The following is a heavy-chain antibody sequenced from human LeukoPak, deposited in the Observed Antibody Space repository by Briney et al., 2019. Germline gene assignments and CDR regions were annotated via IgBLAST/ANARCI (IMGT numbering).Heavy chain of an antibody. CDR1: GGSISSHY. Sequence: SETLSLTCTVSGGSISSHYWRWIRQPPGKGLEWIGNIYYSGSTNYNPSLKSRVTISVDTSKSQFSLQLSSVTAADTAVYYCARRISGTSRIDYWGQGTLVTVSS. V-gene: IGHV4-59*08. J-gene: IGHJ4*02. CDR3: ARRISGTSRIDY. CDR2: IYYSGST. D-gene: IGHD1-20*01.